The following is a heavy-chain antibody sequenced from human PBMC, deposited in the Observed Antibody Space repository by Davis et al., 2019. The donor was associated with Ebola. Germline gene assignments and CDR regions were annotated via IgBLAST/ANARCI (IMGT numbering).Heavy chain of an antibody. V-gene: IGHV3-23*01. CDR3: ARGRGNYAIDY. CDR1: GFTFSSYA. J-gene: IGHJ4*02. D-gene: IGHD1-7*01. Sequence: GESLKISCAASGFTFSSYAMNWVRQAPGKGLEWVSGISSSGDSTYYADSVKGRFTISRDNSKNTLYLQMNSLRDEDTAVYYCARGRGNYAIDYWGQGTLVIVSS. CDR2: ISSSGDST.